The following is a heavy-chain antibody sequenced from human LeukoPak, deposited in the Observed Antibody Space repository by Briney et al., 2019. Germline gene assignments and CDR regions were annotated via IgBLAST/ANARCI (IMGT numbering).Heavy chain of an antibody. CDR3: ARRYSSGWYFDY. D-gene: IGHD6-19*01. CDR2: ISGSGGST. Sequence: PGGSLRLSCAASGFTFSSYGMSWVRQAPGKGLEWVSAISGSGGSTYYADSVKGRFTISRDNSKNTLYLQMGSLRAEDMAVYYCARRYSSGWYFDYWGQGTLVTVSS. V-gene: IGHV3-23*01. CDR1: GFTFSSYG. J-gene: IGHJ4*02.